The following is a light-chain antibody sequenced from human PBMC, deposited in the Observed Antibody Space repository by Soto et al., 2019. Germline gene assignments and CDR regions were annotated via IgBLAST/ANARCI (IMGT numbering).Light chain of an antibody. CDR3: PQCYAYPLT. V-gene: IGKV1-5*01. CDR1: QSIRTC. CDR2: DAS. J-gene: IGKJ4*01. Sequence: DIQMTQSPSTLSAFVGDRVTITCRASQSIRTCLAWYRHKPGKAPKLLIYDASSLASGVPSRFSGSRSGAEFTLTITSLQPDDFANYHCPQCYAYPLTFGGGTKVEIK.